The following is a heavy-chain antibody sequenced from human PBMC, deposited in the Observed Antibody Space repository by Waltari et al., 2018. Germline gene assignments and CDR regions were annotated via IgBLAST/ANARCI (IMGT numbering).Heavy chain of an antibody. CDR1: GFTFSSYA. J-gene: IGHJ4*02. D-gene: IGHD2-21*02. V-gene: IGHV3-23*01. CDR3: AKRGVVVTATPFDY. Sequence: EVQLLESGGGLVQPGGSLRLSCAASGFTFSSYAMSWVRPAPGKGLEWVSAISGSGGRTYYADSVKGRFTISRDNSKNTLYLQMNSLRAEDTAVYYCAKRGVVVTATPFDYWGQGTLVTVSS. CDR2: ISGSGGRT.